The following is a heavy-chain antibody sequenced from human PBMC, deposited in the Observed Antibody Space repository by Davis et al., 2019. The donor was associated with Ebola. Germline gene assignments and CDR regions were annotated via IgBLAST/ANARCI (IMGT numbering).Heavy chain of an antibody. D-gene: IGHD4-11*01. CDR2: ISWNSGSI. CDR3: ARDSDDYSFDY. CDR1: GFTFDDYA. V-gene: IGHV3-9*01. J-gene: IGHJ4*02. Sequence: PGGSLRLSCAASGFTFDDYAMHWVRQAPGKGLEWVSGISWNSGSIGYADSVKGRFTISRDNAKNSLYLQMNSLRAEDTALYYCARDSDDYSFDYWGQGTLVTVSS.